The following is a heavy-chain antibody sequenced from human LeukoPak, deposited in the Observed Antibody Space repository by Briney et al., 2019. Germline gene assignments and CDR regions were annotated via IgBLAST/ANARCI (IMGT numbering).Heavy chain of an antibody. CDR3: VREVKGYGSSWYQNWFDP. Sequence: SETLSLTCTVSGGSVSSGSYYWSWIRQPPGKGLEWIGYIYYSGSTYYNPSLKSRVTTSIDTSKNQFSLKMSSVTAADTAVYYCVREVKGYGSSWYQNWFDPWGQGTLVTVSS. CDR1: GGSVSSGSYY. D-gene: IGHD6-13*01. J-gene: IGHJ5*02. CDR2: IYYSGST. V-gene: IGHV4-30-4*08.